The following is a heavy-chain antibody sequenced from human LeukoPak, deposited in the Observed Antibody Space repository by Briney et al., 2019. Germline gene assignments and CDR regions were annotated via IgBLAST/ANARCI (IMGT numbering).Heavy chain of an antibody. Sequence: SGGSLRLSCAASGFTFSTYGFHWVRQAPGKGLEWVAVISFDGRNKYPGDSINGRFTVSRDNSKNILYLQVNSLRPEDTAVYYCARGTCSGGSCPLDFWGRGTLVTVSS. CDR1: GFTFSTYG. J-gene: IGHJ4*02. D-gene: IGHD2-15*01. CDR2: ISFDGRNK. CDR3: ARGTCSGGSCPLDF. V-gene: IGHV3-30*03.